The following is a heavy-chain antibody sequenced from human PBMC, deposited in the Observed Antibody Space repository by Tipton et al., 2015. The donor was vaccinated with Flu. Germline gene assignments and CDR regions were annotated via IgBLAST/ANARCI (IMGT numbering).Heavy chain of an antibody. CDR2: IYYSGST. Sequence: TLSLTCTVSGGSISSYYWSWIRQPPGKGLEWIGYIYYSGSTNYNPSLKSRVTISVDTSRNQFSLKLSSVTAADTAVYYCARPKFYAGAFDIWGQGTMVTVSS. CDR3: ARPKFYAGAFDI. J-gene: IGHJ3*02. V-gene: IGHV4-59*08. CDR1: GGSISSYY. D-gene: IGHD2/OR15-2a*01.